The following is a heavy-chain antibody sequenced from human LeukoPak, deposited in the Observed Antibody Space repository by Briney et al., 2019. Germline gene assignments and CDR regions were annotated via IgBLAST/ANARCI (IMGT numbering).Heavy chain of an antibody. D-gene: IGHD2-8*01. CDR2: IYYSGGT. J-gene: IGHJ4*02. CDR3: ARADLGYCTNGVCHDPFDY. CDR1: GGSISSYY. V-gene: IGHV4-59*01. Sequence: SETLSLTCTVSGGSISSYYWSWIRQPPGKGLECIGYIYYSGGTNYNPSLKSRVTISVDTSKNQFSLNLSSVTAADTAVYYCARADLGYCTNGVCHDPFDYWGQGTLVTVSS.